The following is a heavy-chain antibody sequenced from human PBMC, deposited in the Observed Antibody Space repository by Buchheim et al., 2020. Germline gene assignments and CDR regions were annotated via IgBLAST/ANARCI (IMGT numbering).Heavy chain of an antibody. CDR3: TKTFLNYYDRDGHVDFWFDP. V-gene: IGHV4-59*08. J-gene: IGHJ5*02. D-gene: IGHD3-22*01. Sequence: QVRLQESGPGLVKPSDTLSLTCSVSGDSVSPYYWSWIRQPPGKGLEWLASISHSGTTRYNPSLKSRLSVAADTSNNDLSLRLTSGTAADTAVYYCTKTFLNYYDRDGHVDFWFDPWGQGTL. CDR2: ISHSGTT. CDR1: GDSVSPYY.